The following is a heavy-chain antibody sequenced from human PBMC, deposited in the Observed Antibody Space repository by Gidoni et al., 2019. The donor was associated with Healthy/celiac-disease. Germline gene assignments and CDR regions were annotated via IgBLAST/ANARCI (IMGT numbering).Heavy chain of an antibody. V-gene: IGHV1-69*01. CDR1: GGTFSGYA. CDR3: ARGARPWYCSGGSFFYYYGMDV. D-gene: IGHD2-15*01. CDR2: IIPIFGTA. Sequence: QVQLVQSGAEVKKPGSSVKVSCKASGGTFSGYAISWVRQAPGQGLEWMGGIIPIFGTANYAQKFQGRVTITADESTSTAYMELSSLRSEDTAVYYCARGARPWYCSGGSFFYYYGMDVWGQGTTVTVSS. J-gene: IGHJ6*02.